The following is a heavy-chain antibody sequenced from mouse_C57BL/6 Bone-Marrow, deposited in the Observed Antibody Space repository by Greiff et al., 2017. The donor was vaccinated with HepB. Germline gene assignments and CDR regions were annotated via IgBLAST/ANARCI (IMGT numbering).Heavy chain of an antibody. CDR2: ISYDGSN. J-gene: IGHJ3*01. CDR1: GYSITSGYY. Sequence: EVHLVESGPGLVKPSQSLSLTCSVTGYSITSGYYWNWIRQFPGNKLEWMGYISYDGSNNYNPSLKNRISITRDTSKNQFFLKLNSVTTEDTATYYCARGFCAWLAYWGQGTLVTVSA. V-gene: IGHV3-6*01. CDR3: ARGFCAWLAY.